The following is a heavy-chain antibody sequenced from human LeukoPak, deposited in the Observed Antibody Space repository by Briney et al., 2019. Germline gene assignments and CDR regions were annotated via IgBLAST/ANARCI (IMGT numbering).Heavy chain of an antibody. CDR1: GFTFTSSA. CDR3: AAEGNVVVPAAIGDSFDY. J-gene: IGHJ4*02. D-gene: IGHD2-2*01. CDR2: IVVGSGNT. Sequence: SVKVSCKASGFTFTSSAVQWVRQARGQRLEWIGWIVVGSGNTNYAQKFQERVTITRDMSTSTAYMELSSLRSEDTAVYYCAAEGNVVVPAAIGDSFDYWGQGTLVTVSS. V-gene: IGHV1-58*01.